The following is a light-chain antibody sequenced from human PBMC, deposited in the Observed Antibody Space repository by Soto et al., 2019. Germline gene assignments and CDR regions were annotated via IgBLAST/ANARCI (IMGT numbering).Light chain of an antibody. CDR1: QDVSHW. CDR2: KAS. J-gene: IGKJ2*01. Sequence: DIHMHQSPSALSASVGDRVTITCRASQDVSHWLAWYQQKPGQAPKLVIYKASSLESGVPSRFSARRSGTEITLTISDLQPDDFATYYCQHYDSYPYTFSQGTSLEIK. V-gene: IGKV1-5*03. CDR3: QHYDSYPYT.